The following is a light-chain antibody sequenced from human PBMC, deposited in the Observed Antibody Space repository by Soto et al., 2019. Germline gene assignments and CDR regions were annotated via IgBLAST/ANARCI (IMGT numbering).Light chain of an antibody. CDR3: QQRSNWPLT. CDR2: DAS. CDR1: QSVSSY. J-gene: IGKJ4*01. V-gene: IGKV3-11*01. Sequence: EIVLTQSPATLSLSPGERATLSCRASQSVSSYLAWYQQRPGQAPRLLIYDASNRATGIPARFSGSESGTEFTLTIISLEPEDFAVYYRQQRSNWPLTFGGGTKVEIK.